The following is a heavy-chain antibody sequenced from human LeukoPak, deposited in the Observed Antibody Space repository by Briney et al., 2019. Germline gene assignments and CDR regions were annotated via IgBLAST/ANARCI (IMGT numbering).Heavy chain of an antibody. V-gene: IGHV4-59*11. CDR2: IYYSGST. CDR1: GGSISSHY. J-gene: IGHJ4*02. Sequence: SETLSLTCTVSGGSISSHYWSWIRQPPGKGLEWIGYIYYSGSTNYNPSLKSRVTISADTSKNQFSLKLSSVTAADTAVYYCARGYDFWSGYLYDYWGQGTLVTVSS. D-gene: IGHD3-3*01. CDR3: ARGYDFWSGYLYDY.